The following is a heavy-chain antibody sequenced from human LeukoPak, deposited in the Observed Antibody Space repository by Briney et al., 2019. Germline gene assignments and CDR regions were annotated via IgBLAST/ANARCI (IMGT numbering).Heavy chain of an antibody. D-gene: IGHD2-8*02. V-gene: IGHV4-34*01. J-gene: IGHJ4*02. CDR2: INHSGST. CDR3: ARKLIVLTPAYFDY. CDR1: GGSFSGYY. Sequence: PSETLSLTCAVYGGSFSGYYWSWLRQPPGKGLEWIGEINHSGSTNYNPSLKSRVTISVDTSKNQFSLKLTSVTAADTAVYYCARKLIVLTPAYFDYWGQGNLVTVSS.